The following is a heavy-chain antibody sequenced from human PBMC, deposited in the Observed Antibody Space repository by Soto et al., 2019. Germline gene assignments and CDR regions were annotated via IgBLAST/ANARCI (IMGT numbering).Heavy chain of an antibody. CDR1: GGTLSIYG. CDR3: ARGPEGGFYGMDV. CDR2: VVPISGTR. V-gene: IGHV1-69*06. Sequence: QVQLVQSGAEVRKPGSSVKVSCKASGGTLSIYGITWVRQAPGQGLEWMGGVVPISGTRNYAEKFQGRVTIIADRTTSISYMELSSLRSEETAGYYCARGPEGGFYGMDVWGQGTTVTVSS. J-gene: IGHJ6*02. D-gene: IGHD3-3*01.